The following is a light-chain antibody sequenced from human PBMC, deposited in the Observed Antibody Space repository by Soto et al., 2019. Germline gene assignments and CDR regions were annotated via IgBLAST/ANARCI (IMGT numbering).Light chain of an antibody. CDR2: GAS. J-gene: IGKJ3*01. V-gene: IGKV1-8*01. CDR3: QQCHSYPTT. Sequence: AIQMTQSPSSFSASTGDGVTITCRASQGISTYLAWYQQKPGKAPKLLIYGASTLDSGVPSRFSGSGSGTDFTLAINGLQSEDFAIYYCQQCHSYPTTFGPGTKVDI. CDR1: QGISTY.